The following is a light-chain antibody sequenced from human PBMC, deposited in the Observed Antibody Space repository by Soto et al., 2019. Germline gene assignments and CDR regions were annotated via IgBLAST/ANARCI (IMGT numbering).Light chain of an antibody. V-gene: IGKV3-20*01. CDR2: DAS. Sequence: EIVLTQSPGTLSLSPGEGVTLSCRASQSVDSSYLAWYQQKPGQAPRLLIYDASSRASGIPDRFTGRGSGTDFTLTISRLEPEDFAVYYCQQYYGSPRTFDQGTKVEIK. CDR1: QSVDSSY. J-gene: IGKJ1*01. CDR3: QQYYGSPRT.